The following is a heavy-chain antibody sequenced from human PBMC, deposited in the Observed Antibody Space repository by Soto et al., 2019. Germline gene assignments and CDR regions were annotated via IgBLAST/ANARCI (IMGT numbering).Heavy chain of an antibody. J-gene: IGHJ6*02. Sequence: ESGGGVVQPGRSLRLSCAASGFTFRDYAFHWVRQAPGKGLEWVTLISYDGSSTLFADSVKGRFTISRDNSQKTLYLQMNSLRAEDTAVYYCARQGMAARKYFHRYLDVWGQGTTVIVSS. CDR3: ARQGMAARKYFHRYLDV. V-gene: IGHV3-30-3*01. CDR1: GFTFRDYA. D-gene: IGHD6-6*01. CDR2: ISYDGSST.